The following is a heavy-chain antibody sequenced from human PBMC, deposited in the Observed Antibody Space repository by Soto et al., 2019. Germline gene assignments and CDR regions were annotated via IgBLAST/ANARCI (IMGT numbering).Heavy chain of an antibody. V-gene: IGHV3-53*01. D-gene: IGHD1-26*01. J-gene: IGHJ4*02. CDR2: IYSGGST. CDR1: GFTVSSNY. Sequence: EVQLVESGGGLIQPGGSLRLSCAASGFTVSSNYMSWVRQAPGKGLEWVSVIYSGGSTYYADSVKGRFTISRDNSKNTLYLQMNSLRAEDTAVYYCARARGRGATIPGAVDYWGQGTLVTVSS. CDR3: ARARGRGATIPGAVDY.